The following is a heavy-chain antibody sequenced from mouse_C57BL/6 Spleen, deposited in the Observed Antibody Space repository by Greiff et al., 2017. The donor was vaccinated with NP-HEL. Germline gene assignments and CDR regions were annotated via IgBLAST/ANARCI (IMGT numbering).Heavy chain of an antibody. D-gene: IGHD2-3*01. V-gene: IGHV1-85*01. CDR2: IYPRDGST. Sequence: QVQLQQSGPELVKPGASVKLSCKASGYTFTSYDINWVKQRPGQGLEWIGWIYPRDGSTKYNEKFKGKATLTVDTSSSTAYMELHSLTPEDSAVYFCARSGDGYPGAMDYWGQGTSVTVSS. CDR1: GYTFTSYD. J-gene: IGHJ4*01. CDR3: ARSGDGYPGAMDY.